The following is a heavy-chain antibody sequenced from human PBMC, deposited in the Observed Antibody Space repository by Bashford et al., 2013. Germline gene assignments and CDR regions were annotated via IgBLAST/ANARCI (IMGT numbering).Heavy chain of an antibody. D-gene: IGHD1-20*01. CDR2: FGAAGDT. CDR1: GFAYSTYD. CDR3: ARGTITGRGFDY. Sequence: GGSLRLSCAASGFAYSTYDMHWVRPRYRKRYVEWVSAFGAAGDTYYPGSVKGRFTVSRENAKNSLYLQMNSLRAGDTAVYYCARGTITGRGFDYWGQGTLVTVSS. V-gene: IGHV3-13*01. J-gene: IGHJ4*02.